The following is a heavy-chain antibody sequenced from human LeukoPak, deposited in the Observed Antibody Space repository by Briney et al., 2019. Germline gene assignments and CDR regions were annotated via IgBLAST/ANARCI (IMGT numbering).Heavy chain of an antibody. V-gene: IGHV3-30-3*01. CDR3: ARGMNDYGDYDGG. CDR2: ISYDGSNK. CDR1: GFTFSSYA. Sequence: PGGSLRLSCAASGFTFSSYAMHWVRQAPGKGLEWVAVISYDGSNKYYADSVKGRFTISRDNSKNTLYLQMNSLRAEDTAVYYCARGMNDYGDYDGGWGQGTPVTVSS. D-gene: IGHD4-17*01. J-gene: IGHJ4*02.